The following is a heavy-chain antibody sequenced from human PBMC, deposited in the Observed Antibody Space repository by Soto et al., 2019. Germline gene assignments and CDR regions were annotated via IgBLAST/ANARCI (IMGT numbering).Heavy chain of an antibody. D-gene: IGHD3-3*01. CDR2: IYNSGIT. V-gene: IGHV4-30-4*01. J-gene: IGHJ5*02. CDR3: ARGVTVFGLVSRFWFDT. Sequence: SETLSLTCTVSGGSISSGDYSWSWVRQSPGKGLEWIGHIYNSGITYYNPSLKSRVVISIDTSRNQFSLRLNSLTAADRAVYFCARGVTVFGLVSRFWFDTWGQRPVLTVSS. CDR1: GGSISSGDYS.